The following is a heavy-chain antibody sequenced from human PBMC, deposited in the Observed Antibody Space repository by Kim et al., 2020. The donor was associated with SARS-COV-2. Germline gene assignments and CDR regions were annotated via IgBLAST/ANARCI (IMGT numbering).Heavy chain of an antibody. CDR1: GFTFSTYA. J-gene: IGHJ4*02. D-gene: IGHD1-26*01. V-gene: IGHV3-64D*09. CDR2: INPNGGGT. CDR3: VKTHKPGGSYYFDY. Sequence: GGSLRLSCSASGFTFSTYAVHWVRQAPGKALEYVSAINPNGGGTYYADSVKGRFTISRDNSKNTLYLQMSSLRAEDTAVYYCVKTHKPGGSYYFDYWGQGTLVTVSS.